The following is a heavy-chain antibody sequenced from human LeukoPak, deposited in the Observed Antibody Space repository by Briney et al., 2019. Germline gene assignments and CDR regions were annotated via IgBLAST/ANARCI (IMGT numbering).Heavy chain of an antibody. V-gene: IGHV3-30-3*01. CDR3: AKDIGGYTYGY. D-gene: IGHD5-18*01. CDR2: ISYDGSNK. J-gene: IGHJ4*02. CDR1: GFTFSSYA. Sequence: GGSLRLSCAASGFTFSSYAMHWVRQAPGKGLEWVAVISYDGSNKYYADSVKGRFTISRDNSKNTLYLQMNSLRAEDTAVYYCAKDIGGYTYGYWGQGTLVTVSS.